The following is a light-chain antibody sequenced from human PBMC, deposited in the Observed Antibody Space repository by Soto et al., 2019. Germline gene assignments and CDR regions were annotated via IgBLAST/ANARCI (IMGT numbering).Light chain of an antibody. V-gene: IGKV1-5*01. CDR2: DAS. J-gene: IGKJ1*01. Sequence: DIQMTQSPSTLSPSLGDRVTITCRASQSISSWLAWYQQKPGKAPKLLIYDASSLESGVQSRFSGSGSGTEFTLTISSLQPDDFATYYCQQYNTFWTFGQGTKVDIK. CDR3: QQYNTFWT. CDR1: QSISSW.